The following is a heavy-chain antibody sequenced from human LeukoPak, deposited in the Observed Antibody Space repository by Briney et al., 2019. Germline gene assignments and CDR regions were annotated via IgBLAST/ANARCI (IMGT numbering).Heavy chain of an antibody. D-gene: IGHD4-17*01. J-gene: IGHJ2*01. CDR2: IVVGSGNT. V-gene: IGHV1-58*02. CDR3: AADQSLFYGDSAGWYFDL. Sequence: SVKVSCKASGFTFTSSAMQWVRQARGQRLEWIGWIVVGSGNTNYAQKFQERVTITRDMSTSTAYMELSSLRSEDTAVYYCAADQSLFYGDSAGWYFDLWGRGTLVTVSS. CDR1: GFTFTSSA.